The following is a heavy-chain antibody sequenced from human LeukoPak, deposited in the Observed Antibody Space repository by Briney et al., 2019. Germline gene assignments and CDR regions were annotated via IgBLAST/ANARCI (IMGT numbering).Heavy chain of an antibody. CDR1: GGSFSGYY. CDR3: APRRYCSSTSCSRRGYYYYGMDV. D-gene: IGHD2-2*01. V-gene: IGHV4-34*01. CDR2: INHSGST. Sequence: KPSETLSLTCAVYGGSFSGYYWSWIRQPPGKGLEWIGEINHSGSTNYNPSLKSRVTISVDTSKNQFSLKLSSATAADTAVYYCAPRRYCSSTSCSRRGYYYYGMDVWGQGTTVTVSS. J-gene: IGHJ6*02.